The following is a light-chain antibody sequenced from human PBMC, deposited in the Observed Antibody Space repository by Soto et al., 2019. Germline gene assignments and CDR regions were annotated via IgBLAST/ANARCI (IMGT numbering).Light chain of an antibody. Sequence: EIVMTQSPATLSVSPGERATLSCRASQSVSSNLAWYQQKPDQAPRLLIYGASTSAPGVPARFSGSGSGTEFTLTISSLQSEDFAVYYCQHYNNRPLTFGGGTKVDIK. CDR2: GAS. V-gene: IGKV3-15*01. J-gene: IGKJ4*01. CDR1: QSVSSN. CDR3: QHYNNRPLT.